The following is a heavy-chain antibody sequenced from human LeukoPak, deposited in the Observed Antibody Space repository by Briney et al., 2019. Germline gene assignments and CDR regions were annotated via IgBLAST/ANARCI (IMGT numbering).Heavy chain of an antibody. V-gene: IGHV3-23*01. CDR3: AKVSRGYCRGGTCYYFYGLDV. CDR1: GFIFSDYI. CDR2: VFGSGGST. Sequence: GGALRLSCTASGFIFSDYILDWVHQAPGKGLEWVSSVFGSGGSTYYADSVKGRFTISRDNYKNTLYLQMNTLSAEDTAVYYCAKVSRGYCRGGTCYYFYGLDVWGQGTTVTVSS. D-gene: IGHD2-15*01. J-gene: IGHJ6*02.